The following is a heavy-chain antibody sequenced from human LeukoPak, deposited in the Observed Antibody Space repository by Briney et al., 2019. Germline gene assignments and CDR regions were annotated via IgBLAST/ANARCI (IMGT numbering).Heavy chain of an antibody. CDR2: ISYDESKK. J-gene: IGHJ4*02. D-gene: IGHD3-3*02. V-gene: IGHV3-30*02. CDR1: GVTFSSLG. CDR3: AKDMRLLATGGLGYLDY. Sequence: GGSPRLSCAASGVTFSSLGMHWVRQAPGKGLEWVAFISYDESKKYYADSVKGRFTISRDNSKNTLYLQMDSLRTEDTAWYHCAKDMRLLATGGLGYLDYWGQGALVTVSS.